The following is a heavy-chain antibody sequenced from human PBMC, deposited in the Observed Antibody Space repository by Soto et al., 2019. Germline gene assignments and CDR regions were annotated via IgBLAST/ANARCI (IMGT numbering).Heavy chain of an antibody. CDR1: GYAFTTYG. Sequence: QVHLGQSGAEVKKPGASVKVSCKGSGYAFTTYGITWVRQAPGQGLEWMGWISAHNGNTNYAQKLQGRVTVTRDTPTSTAYMELRSLRSDDMAVDYCARGTYGGYWGQGDLVTVSS. CDR3: ARGTYGGY. CDR2: ISAHNGNT. D-gene: IGHD3-10*01. V-gene: IGHV1-18*03. J-gene: IGHJ4*02.